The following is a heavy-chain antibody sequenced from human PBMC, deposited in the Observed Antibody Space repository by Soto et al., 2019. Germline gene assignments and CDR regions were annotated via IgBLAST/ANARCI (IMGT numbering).Heavy chain of an antibody. J-gene: IGHJ5*02. CDR2: ISAYNGNT. CDR1: GYTFTSYG. Sequence: ASVKVSCKASGYTFTSYGISWVRQAPGQGPEWMGWISAYNGNTNYAQKLQGRVTMTTDTSTSTAYMELRSLRSDDTAVYYCARDHLVGIAAAAGWFDPWGQGTLVTVSS. V-gene: IGHV1-18*01. CDR3: ARDHLVGIAAAAGWFDP. D-gene: IGHD6-13*01.